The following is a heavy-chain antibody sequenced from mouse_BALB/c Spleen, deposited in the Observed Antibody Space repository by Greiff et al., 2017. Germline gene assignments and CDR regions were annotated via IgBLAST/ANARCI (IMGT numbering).Heavy chain of an antibody. Sequence: EVQLVESGGGLVKLGGSLKLSCAASGFTFSSYYMSWVRQTPEKRLELVAAINSNGGSTYYPDTVKGRFTISRDNAKNTLYLQMSSLKSEDTALYYCARPWLLSLFAYWGQGTLVTVSA. CDR2: INSNGGST. V-gene: IGHV5-6-2*01. D-gene: IGHD2-3*01. CDR1: GFTFSSYY. J-gene: IGHJ3*01. CDR3: ARPWLLSLFAY.